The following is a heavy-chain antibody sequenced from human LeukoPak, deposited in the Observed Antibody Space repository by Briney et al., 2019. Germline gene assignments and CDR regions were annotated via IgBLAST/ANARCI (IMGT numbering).Heavy chain of an antibody. CDR3: ARAGSSGYSVLDY. D-gene: IGHD3-22*01. V-gene: IGHV3-48*01. CDR1: GFTFSSYS. Sequence: GGSLRLSCAASGFTFSSYSMNWVRQAPGKGLEWVSYISSSSSTIYYADSVKGRFTISRDNAKNSLYLQMNSLRAEDTAVYYCARAGSSGYSVLDYWGQGTLVTVSS. CDR2: ISSSSSTI. J-gene: IGHJ4*02.